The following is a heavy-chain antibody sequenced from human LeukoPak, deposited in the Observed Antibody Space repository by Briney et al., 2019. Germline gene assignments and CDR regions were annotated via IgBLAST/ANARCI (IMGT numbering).Heavy chain of an antibody. V-gene: IGHV4-61*02. J-gene: IGHJ4*02. CDR3: ARETVAYYFDY. Sequence: SETLSLXCTVSGGSISSGSYYWSWIRQPAGKGLEWIGRIYTSGITNYNPSLKSRVTISVDTSKNQFSLKLSSVTAADTAVYYCARETVAYYFDYWGQRTLVTVSS. CDR1: GGSISSGSYY. CDR2: IYTSGIT. D-gene: IGHD6-19*01.